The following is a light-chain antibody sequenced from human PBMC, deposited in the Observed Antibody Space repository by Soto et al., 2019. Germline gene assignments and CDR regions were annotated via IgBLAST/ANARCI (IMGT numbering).Light chain of an antibody. CDR1: QSVNSSY. V-gene: IGKV3D-20*01. CDR3: QQYGSLPFT. J-gene: IGKJ2*01. CDR2: DAS. Sequence: EIVLTQSPATLSLSPGERATLSCGASQSVNSSYLAWYQQKPGLAPRLLIYDASSRATGIPDRFSGSGSGTDFTLTISRLEPEDFAVYYCQQYGSLPFTFGQGTKLEIK.